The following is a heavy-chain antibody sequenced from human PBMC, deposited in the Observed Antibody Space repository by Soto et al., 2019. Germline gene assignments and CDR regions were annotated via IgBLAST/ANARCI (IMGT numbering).Heavy chain of an antibody. J-gene: IGHJ4*02. CDR3: ARGPPTYYYGSGSYYKGHLLFDY. CDR1: GGSFSGYY. CDR2: INHSGST. Sequence: SETLSLTCAVYGGSFSGYYWSWIRQPPGKGLEWIGEINHSGSTNYNPSLKSRVTISIDTSKNQFSLKLRSVTAADTAVYYCARGPPTYYYGSGSYYKGHLLFDYWGQGTLVTVSS. V-gene: IGHV4-34*01. D-gene: IGHD3-10*01.